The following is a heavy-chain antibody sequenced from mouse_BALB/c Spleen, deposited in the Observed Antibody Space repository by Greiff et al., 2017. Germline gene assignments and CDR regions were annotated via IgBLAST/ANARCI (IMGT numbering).Heavy chain of an antibody. CDR1: GYSITSDYA. J-gene: IGHJ4*01. CDR3: ARLVANSSYYYAMDY. Sequence: EVQGVESGPGLVKPSQSLSLTCTVTGYSITSDYAWNWIRQFPGNKLEWMGYISYSGSTSYNPSLKSRISITRDTSKNQFFLQLNSATTEDTATYYCARLVANSSYYYAMDYWGQGTSVTVSS. CDR2: ISYSGST. V-gene: IGHV3-2*02. D-gene: IGHD1-1*01.